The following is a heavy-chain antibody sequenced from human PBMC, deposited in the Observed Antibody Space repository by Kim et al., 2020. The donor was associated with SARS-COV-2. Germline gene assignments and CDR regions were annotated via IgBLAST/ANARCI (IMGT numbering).Heavy chain of an antibody. CDR3: AKGHFAMDV. V-gene: IGHV3-7*01. Sequence: GGSLRLSCTASGFTFSNFWMSWVRQAPGKGLEWVASIKQDGTVRDYVDSVKGRFTFSRDNAKNSMYLQMNSLRAEDTAVYYCAKGHFAMDVWGQGATVIVSS. CDR1: GFTFSNFW. CDR2: IKQDGTVR. J-gene: IGHJ6*02.